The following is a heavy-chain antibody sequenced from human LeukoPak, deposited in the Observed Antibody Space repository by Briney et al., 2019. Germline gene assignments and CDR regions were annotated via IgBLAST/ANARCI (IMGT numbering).Heavy chain of an antibody. CDR1: GGSISSSSYY. V-gene: IGHV4-39*01. D-gene: IGHD3-22*01. CDR3: ASDRSGLSFCF. Sequence: ETLSLTCTVSGGSISSSSYYWGWIRQPPGKGLEWIGSIYYSGSTYYNSSLQSRITISVDTSKNQFSLKLTSVTAADTAVYYCASDRSGLSFCFWGQGTLVTVSS. CDR2: IYYSGST. J-gene: IGHJ4*02.